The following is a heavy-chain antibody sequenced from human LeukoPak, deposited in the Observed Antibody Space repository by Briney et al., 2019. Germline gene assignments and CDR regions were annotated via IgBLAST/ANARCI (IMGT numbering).Heavy chain of an antibody. J-gene: IGHJ6*03. D-gene: IGHD7-27*01. CDR3: ARGPSNWGYYYYYMDV. V-gene: IGHV3-7*01. CDR2: IKQDGSEK. CDR1: GFTFSSYW. Sequence: GGSLRLSCAASGFTFSSYWMSWVRQAPGKGLEWVANIKQDGSEKYYVDSVKGRFTTSRDNAKNSLYLQMNSLRAEDTAVYYCARGPSNWGYYYYYMDVWGKGTTVTVSS.